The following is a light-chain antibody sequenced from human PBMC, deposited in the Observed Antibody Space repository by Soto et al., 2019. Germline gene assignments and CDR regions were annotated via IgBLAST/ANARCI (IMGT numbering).Light chain of an antibody. Sequence: QSALTQPASVSGSPGQSITISCAGTSSDVGRYTYVSWYQQHPGKAPKLIIYDVYNRPSGVSTRFSGSKSGNTASLTISGLQAEDEADYYCTLYTSTSTPYVFGGGTKLTVL. V-gene: IGLV2-14*01. CDR1: SSDVGRYTY. CDR2: DVY. CDR3: TLYTSTSTPYV. J-gene: IGLJ1*01.